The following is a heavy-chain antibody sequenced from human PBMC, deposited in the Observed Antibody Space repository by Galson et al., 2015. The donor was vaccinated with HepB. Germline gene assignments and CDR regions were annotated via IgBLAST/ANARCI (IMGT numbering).Heavy chain of an antibody. CDR2: INPNSGGT. CDR3: TVVIDDPDAFDI. J-gene: IGHJ3*02. V-gene: IGHV1-2*06. Sequence: SVKVSCKASGYTFTGYYMHWVRQAPGQGLEWMGRINPNSGGTNYAQKFQGRVTMTRDTSISTAYMELSRLRSDDTAVYYCTVVIDDPDAFDIWGQGTMVTVSS. D-gene: IGHD2-21*01. CDR1: GYTFTGYY.